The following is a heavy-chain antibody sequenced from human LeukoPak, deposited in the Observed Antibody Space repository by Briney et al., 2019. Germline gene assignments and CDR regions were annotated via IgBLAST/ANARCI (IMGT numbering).Heavy chain of an antibody. J-gene: IGHJ5*02. CDR1: GYTSTGYY. CDR2: INPNSGGT. CDR3: ARARLRGSGSFVSWFDP. D-gene: IGHD3-10*01. Sequence: ASVKVSCKASGYTSTGYYMHWVRQAPGQGLEWMGWINPNSGGTNYAQKFQGRVTMTRDTSISTAYMERSRLRSDDTAVYYCARARLRGSGSFVSWFDPWGQGTLVTVSS. V-gene: IGHV1-2*02.